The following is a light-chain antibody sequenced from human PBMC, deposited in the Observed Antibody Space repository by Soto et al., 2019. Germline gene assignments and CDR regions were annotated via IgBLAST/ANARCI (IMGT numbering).Light chain of an antibody. CDR2: DAS. Sequence: DIQMTQSPSTLSASVGDRFTVTCRASQSISSWLAWYQQKPGKAPKLLIYDASSLESGVPSRFSGSGSGTEFTLTISSLQPDDFATYYCQHYNTYSSTFGQGTRWIS. J-gene: IGKJ1*01. CDR1: QSISSW. V-gene: IGKV1-5*01. CDR3: QHYNTYSST.